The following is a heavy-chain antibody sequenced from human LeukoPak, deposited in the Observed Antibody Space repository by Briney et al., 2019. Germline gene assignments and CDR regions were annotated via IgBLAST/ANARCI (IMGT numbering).Heavy chain of an antibody. CDR2: IFGSGDST. CDR1: GFTISTYG. D-gene: IGHD5-12*01. V-gene: IGHV3-23*01. J-gene: IGHJ4*02. Sequence: GGSLRLSCAASGFTISTYGMNWVRQAPRKGLEWVSVIFGSGDSTYYADSVKGRFTTSRDKSKNTLYLQMHSLRAEDTAVYYCAKDQKPDSGYDIDYWGQGTLVTVSS. CDR3: AKDQKPDSGYDIDY.